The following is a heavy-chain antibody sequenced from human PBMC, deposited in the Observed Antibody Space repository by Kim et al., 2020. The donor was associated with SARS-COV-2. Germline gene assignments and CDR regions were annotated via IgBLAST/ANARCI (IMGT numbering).Heavy chain of an antibody. D-gene: IGHD5-18*01. CDR2: IYYSGST. J-gene: IGHJ5*02. Sequence: SETLSLTCTVSGGSISSYYWSWIRQPPGKGLEWIGYIYYSGSTNYNPSLKSRVTISVDTSKNQFSLKLSSVTAADTTVYYCARWIQLWINWFDPWGQGTLVTVSS. CDR3: ARWIQLWINWFDP. V-gene: IGHV4-59*01. CDR1: GGSISSYY.